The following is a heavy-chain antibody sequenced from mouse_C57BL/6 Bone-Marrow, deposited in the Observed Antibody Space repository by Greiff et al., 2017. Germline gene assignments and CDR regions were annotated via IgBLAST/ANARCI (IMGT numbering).Heavy chain of an antibody. CDR3: ARLRSYYFDY. Sequence: QVQLKQPGAELVRPGTSVKLSCKASGYTFTSYWMHWVKQRPGQGLEWIGVIDPSDSYTNYNQKFKGKATLTVDTSSSTAYMQLSSLTSEDSAVYYCARLRSYYFDYWGQGTTLTVSS. CDR1: GYTFTSYW. J-gene: IGHJ2*01. CDR2: IDPSDSYT. D-gene: IGHD1-1*01. V-gene: IGHV1-59*01.